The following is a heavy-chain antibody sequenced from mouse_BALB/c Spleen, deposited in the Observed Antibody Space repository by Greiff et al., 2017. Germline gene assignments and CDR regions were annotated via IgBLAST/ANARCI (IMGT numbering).Heavy chain of an antibody. CDR3: ANYDEGFAY. CDR1: GYAFTNYL. V-gene: IGHV1-54*01. D-gene: IGHD2-4*01. J-gene: IGHJ3*01. CDR2: INPGSGGT. Sequence: QVQLQQSGAELVRPGTSVKVSCKASGYAFTNYLIEWVKQRPGQGLEWIGVINPGSGGTNYNEKFKGKATLTADKSSSTAYMQLSSLTSDDSAVYFCANYDEGFAYWGQGTLVTVSA.